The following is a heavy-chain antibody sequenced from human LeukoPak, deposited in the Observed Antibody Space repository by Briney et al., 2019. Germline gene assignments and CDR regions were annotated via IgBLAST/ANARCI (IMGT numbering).Heavy chain of an antibody. D-gene: IGHD2-15*01. J-gene: IGHJ4*02. CDR1: GFTFSSYS. CDR3: ASRGGGYCSGGSCYSPDY. CDR2: ISSSSSYI. V-gene: IGHV3-21*01. Sequence: GGSLRLSCAASGFTFSSYSMNWVRQAPGKGLEWVSSISSSSSYIYYADSVKGRFTISRGNAKNSLYLQMNSLRAEDTAVYYCASRGGGYCSGGSCYSPDYWGQGTLVTVSS.